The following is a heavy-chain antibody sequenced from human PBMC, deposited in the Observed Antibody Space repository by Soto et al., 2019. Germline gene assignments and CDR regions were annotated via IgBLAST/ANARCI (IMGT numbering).Heavy chain of an antibody. CDR1: GFTFSDYY. D-gene: IGHD3-9*01. Sequence: GGSLRLSCAASGFTFSDYYMSWIRQAPGKGPEWVSYISSSGSTIYYADSVKGRFTISRDNAKNSLYLQMNSLRAEDTAVYYCARDRSSHILTGYWGCIYMDVWGKGTTVTVSS. CDR3: ARDRSSHILTGYWGCIYMDV. CDR2: ISSSGSTI. V-gene: IGHV3-11*01. J-gene: IGHJ6*03.